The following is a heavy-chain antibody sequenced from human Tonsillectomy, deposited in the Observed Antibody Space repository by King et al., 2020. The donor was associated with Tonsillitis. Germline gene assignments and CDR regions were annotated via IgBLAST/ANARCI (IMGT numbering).Heavy chain of an antibody. Sequence: QLQESGPGLVKPSETLSLTCTVSGGSISSYYWSWIRQPPGKGLEWIGYIYYSGSTNYNPSLKSRVTISLDTSKNQFSLKLSSVTAADTAVYYCARLPDDYGDYRGVDAFDIWGQGTMVTVSS. CDR1: GGSISSYY. V-gene: IGHV4-59*08. D-gene: IGHD4-17*01. CDR2: IYYSGST. J-gene: IGHJ3*02. CDR3: ARLPDDYGDYRGVDAFDI.